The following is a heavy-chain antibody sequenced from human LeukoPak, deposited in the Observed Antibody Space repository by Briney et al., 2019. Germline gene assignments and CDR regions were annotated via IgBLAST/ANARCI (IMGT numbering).Heavy chain of an antibody. D-gene: IGHD2-2*01. CDR1: GFTFSSYA. V-gene: IGHV3-23*01. CDR3: AKVVDDCSSTSCYCFDY. CDR2: ISGSGGST. Sequence: PGGSLRLSCAASGFTFSSYAMSWVRQAQGKGMEWVSAISGSGGSTYYADSVKGRFTISRDNSKNTLYLQMNSLRAEDTAVYYCAKVVDDCSSTSCYCFDYWGQGTLVTVSS. J-gene: IGHJ4*02.